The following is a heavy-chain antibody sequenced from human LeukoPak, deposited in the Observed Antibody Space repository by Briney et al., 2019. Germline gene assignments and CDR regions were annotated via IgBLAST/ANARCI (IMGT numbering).Heavy chain of an antibody. V-gene: IGHV1-2*02. J-gene: IGHJ4*02. CDR1: GYTFPGHH. D-gene: IGHD3-10*01. CDR3: ARDRGLYYYGSGSYYLRNFDY. Sequence: ASVKVSCKASGYTFPGHHIHWVRQAPGQGLEWMGWINPKNGGTNYAQKFQGRVTITADESTSTAYMELSSLRSEDTAVHYCARDRGLYYYGSGSYYLRNFDYWGQGTLVTVSS. CDR2: INPKNGGT.